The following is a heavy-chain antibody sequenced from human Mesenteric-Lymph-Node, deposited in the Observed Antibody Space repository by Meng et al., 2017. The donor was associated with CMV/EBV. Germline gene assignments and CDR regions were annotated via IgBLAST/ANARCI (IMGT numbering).Heavy chain of an antibody. CDR2: VSAHNGNT. J-gene: IGHJ5*02. V-gene: IGHV1-18*01. Sequence: ASVKVSCKASGYTFINYGISWLRQAPGQGLEWMGWVSAHNGNTKYSQKFQDRVTMTTHTSTSTAYMELRSLTSDDTAVYYCARDPAVVPEPIFSNWFDPWGQGTLVTVS. D-gene: IGHD2-2*01. CDR3: ARDPAVVPEPIFSNWFDP. CDR1: GYTFINYG.